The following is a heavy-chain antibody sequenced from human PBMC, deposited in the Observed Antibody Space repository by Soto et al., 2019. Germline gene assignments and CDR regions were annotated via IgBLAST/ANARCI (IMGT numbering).Heavy chain of an antibody. CDR3: AKDRGTYYYDSSGSPTFDY. CDR1: WFTFSSYS. D-gene: IGHD3-22*01. J-gene: IGHJ4*02. V-gene: IGHV3-23*01. Sequence: PXGSLRLTLSASWFTFSSYSMGWVRQAPGKGLDWVSAISGSGGSTYYADSVKGRFTISRDNSKNTLYLQMNSLRAEDTAVYYCAKDRGTYYYDSSGSPTFDYWGQGTLVTVSS. CDR2: ISGSGGST.